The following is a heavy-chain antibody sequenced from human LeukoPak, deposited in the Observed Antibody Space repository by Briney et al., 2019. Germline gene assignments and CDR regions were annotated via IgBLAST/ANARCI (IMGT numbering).Heavy chain of an antibody. CDR1: GGSITGYY. V-gene: IGHV4-34*01. Sequence: SETLSLTCAVYGGSITGYYWSWIRQPRGKGLEWVGEIHYTGATSYNPSLKSRATISIDTPKNQVSLKLSSVTAADTAVYYCARGSILSGYCFDFWGQGALVTVSS. J-gene: IGHJ4*02. D-gene: IGHD3-9*01. CDR3: ARGSILSGYCFDF. CDR2: IHYTGAT.